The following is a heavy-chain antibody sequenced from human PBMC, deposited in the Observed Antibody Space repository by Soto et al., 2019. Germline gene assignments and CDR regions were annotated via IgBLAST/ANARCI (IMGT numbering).Heavy chain of an antibody. CDR3: ARESLGAKGADH. Sequence: QVQLVQSGAEVKRPGSSVKVSGESSGDTFNSYVISWVRQAPGQGLEWMGGIIPIIGVTHYAQKFQGRVTISALSSTGTAYMEMTNLGFEDTALYYCARESLGAKGADHWGQGTLVTVSS. V-gene: IGHV1-69*17. CDR1: GDTFNSYV. J-gene: IGHJ4*02. D-gene: IGHD3-16*01. CDR2: IIPIIGVT.